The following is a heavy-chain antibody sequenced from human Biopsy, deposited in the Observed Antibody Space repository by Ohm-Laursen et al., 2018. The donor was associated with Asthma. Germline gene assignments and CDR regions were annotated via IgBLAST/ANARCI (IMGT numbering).Heavy chain of an antibody. D-gene: IGHD7-27*01. V-gene: IGHV1-2*06. CDR2: INPNGGAT. CDR3: ARVQKSPGDRWFDP. Sequence: SVKVSCKVSAYTFIGYHLHWVRQAPGEGLEWMGRINPNGGATIYAQEFQGRVTMTRDTSISTAYMELSRLTSDDTAVYYCARVQKSPGDRWFDPWGQGTLVTVSS. J-gene: IGHJ5*02. CDR1: AYTFIGYH.